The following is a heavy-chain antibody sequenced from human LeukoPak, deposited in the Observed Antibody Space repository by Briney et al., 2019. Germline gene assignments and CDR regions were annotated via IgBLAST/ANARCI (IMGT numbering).Heavy chain of an antibody. CDR3: ARSAMVRDPFDY. CDR1: GFTFSSYW. J-gene: IGHJ4*02. CDR2: INTDGSST. V-gene: IGHV3-74*01. Sequence: GGSLRLSCAASGFTFSSYWMHWVRQAPGEGLVWVSRINTDGSSTSYADSVKGRFTISRDNAKNTLYLQMNSLRAEDTAVYYCARSAMVRDPFDYWGQGTLVTVSS. D-gene: IGHD3-10*01.